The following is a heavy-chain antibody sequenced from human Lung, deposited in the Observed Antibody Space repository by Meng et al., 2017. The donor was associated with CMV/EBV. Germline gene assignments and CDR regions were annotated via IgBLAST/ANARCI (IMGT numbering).Heavy chain of an antibody. CDR2: IPHRGSS. J-gene: IGHJ1*01. CDR1: GDSITNHNW. V-gene: IGHV4-4*02. CDR3: LRRSGGSV. D-gene: IGHD3-10*01. Sequence: QVKLRESGPAPVKPSETLSLTCAVSGDSITNHNWWAWVRQPPGKGLEWIGEIPHRGSSAYNPSLKSRVSMSIDKSKNQFSLKLTSVTAADTAVYHCLRRSGGSVWGQGTLVTVSS.